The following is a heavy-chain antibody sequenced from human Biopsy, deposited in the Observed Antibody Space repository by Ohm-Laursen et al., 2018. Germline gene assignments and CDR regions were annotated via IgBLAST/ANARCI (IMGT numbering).Heavy chain of an antibody. J-gene: IGHJ6*04. CDR3: AREQHPYIDVLTDSFSYVPMDV. CDR2: IIPILGRP. D-gene: IGHD3-9*01. CDR1: GGTFTTYG. Sequence: SVKVSCKASGGTFTTYGFNWVRQAPGQGLEWMGRIIPILGRPTYAQKFQGRVPITADTSTGTVFMDLSTLRSEDSALYYCAREQHPYIDVLTDSFSYVPMDVWGAGTTVTVSS. V-gene: IGHV1-69*04.